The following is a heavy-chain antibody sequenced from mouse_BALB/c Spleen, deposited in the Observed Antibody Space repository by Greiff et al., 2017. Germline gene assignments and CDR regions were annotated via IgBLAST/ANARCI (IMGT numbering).Heavy chain of an antibody. CDR3: ARGDGSSYFDY. CDR1: GFTFSSYA. D-gene: IGHD1-1*01. Sequence: EVQGVESGGGLVKPGGSLKLSCAASGFTFSSYAMSWVRQTPEKRLEWVASISSGGSTYYPDSVKGRFTISRDNARNILYLQMSSLRSEDTAMYYCARGDGSSYFDYWGQGTTLTVSS. CDR2: ISSGGST. J-gene: IGHJ2*01. V-gene: IGHV5-6-5*01.